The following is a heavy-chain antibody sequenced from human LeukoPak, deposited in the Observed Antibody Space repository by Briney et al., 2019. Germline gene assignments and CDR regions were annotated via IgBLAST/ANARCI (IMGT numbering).Heavy chain of an antibody. V-gene: IGHV4-30-4*08. J-gene: IGHJ5*02. CDR2: IYYSGST. D-gene: IGHD2-21*01. CDR1: GGSTSSGDYY. CDR3: ARDLLYCGGDCGFDP. Sequence: SETLSLTCTVSGGSTSSGDYYWSWIRQPPGKGLEWIGYIYYSGSTYYNPSHKSRVTISVDTSKHQFSLQLSSVTAADTAVYYCARDLLYCGGDCGFDPWGQGTLVTVSS.